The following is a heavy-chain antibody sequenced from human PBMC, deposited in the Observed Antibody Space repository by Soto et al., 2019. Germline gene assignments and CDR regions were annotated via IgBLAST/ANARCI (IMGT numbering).Heavy chain of an antibody. V-gene: IGHV3-66*01. CDR2: ISSGGST. CDR1: GFTVTNLY. D-gene: IGHD3-3*01. J-gene: IGHJ4*02. CDR3: ARDTFGGAYDFCP. Sequence: EVQLVESGGGLVRPGGSLRLSCAASGFTVTNLYMTWVRQAPGKGLEWVSVISSGGSTYYADSVKGRVTISRNNYKNTLYLEMNSLRAGDTAVYYCARDTFGGAYDFCPGGQGTLVTVSS.